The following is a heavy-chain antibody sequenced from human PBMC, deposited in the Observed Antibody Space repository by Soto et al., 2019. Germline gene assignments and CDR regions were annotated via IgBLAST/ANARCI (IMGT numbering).Heavy chain of an antibody. J-gene: IGHJ4*02. Sequence: GGSLRLSCSASGFTFSSYGMHWVRQAPGKGLEYVSAISSNGGSTYYADSVKGRFTISRDNSKNTLYLQMSSLRAEDTAVYYCVTAIVVVVAATFDYWGQGTLVTVSS. CDR2: ISSNGGST. D-gene: IGHD2-15*01. CDR1: GFTFSSYG. CDR3: VTAIVVVVAATFDY. V-gene: IGHV3-64D*08.